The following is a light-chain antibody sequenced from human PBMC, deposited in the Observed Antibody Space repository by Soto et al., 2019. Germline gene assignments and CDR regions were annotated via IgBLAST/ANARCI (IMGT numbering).Light chain of an antibody. CDR3: QQTYTTPEIT. CDR2: GAS. Sequence: IKMTQSPSSLSASAGARVTITCRASQSISIYLNWYQLKPGKAPNLLMYGASYLKSGVPTRFSGSGSGTDFTLTISSLQPEDFAIYYCQQTYTTPEITFGQGTRLEIK. J-gene: IGKJ5*01. CDR1: QSISIY. V-gene: IGKV1-39*01.